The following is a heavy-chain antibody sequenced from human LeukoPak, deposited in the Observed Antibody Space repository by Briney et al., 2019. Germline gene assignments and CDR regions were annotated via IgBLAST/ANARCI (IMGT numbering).Heavy chain of an antibody. D-gene: IGHD3-10*01. J-gene: IGHJ6*03. CDR1: GGSISSSNW. Sequence: SETLSLTCAVSGGSISSSNWWSWVRQPPGKGLEWIGEIYHSGSTNYNPSLKSRVTISVDKSKNQFSLKLSSVTAADTAVYYCARITMVRGVIGYYYYYMDVWGKGTTVTISS. CDR3: ARITMVRGVIGYYYYYMDV. CDR2: IYHSGST. V-gene: IGHV4-4*02.